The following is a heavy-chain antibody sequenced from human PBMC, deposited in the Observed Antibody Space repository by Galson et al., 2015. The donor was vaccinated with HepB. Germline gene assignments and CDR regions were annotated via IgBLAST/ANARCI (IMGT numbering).Heavy chain of an antibody. CDR1: GYTFTSSN. D-gene: IGHD4-11*01. CDR3: ARGSLTVTSSFSDYKDV. Sequence: SVKVSCKASGYTFTSSNVSWVRQATGQGLEWMGWVNPNSGKTAYAQKFQGRLTMTTNTSISTAYMELSSLRSEDTAVYYCARGSLTVTSSFSDYKDVWGKGTTVTVSS. J-gene: IGHJ6*03. CDR2: VNPNSGKT. V-gene: IGHV1-8*01.